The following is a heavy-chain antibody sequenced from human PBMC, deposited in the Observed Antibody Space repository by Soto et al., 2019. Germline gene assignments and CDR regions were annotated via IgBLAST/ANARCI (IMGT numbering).Heavy chain of an antibody. J-gene: IGHJ4*02. CDR1: ADSSSFSNDY. CDR2: SSYNGGT. Sequence: PSETLSLTCTFSADSSSFSNDYWGWIRQPPGKGLQWIGSSSYNGGTFYNPSLKGRAAMSVDASKKLCSLQVTAVTAADTAVYYCVRHRIEVVWRGFDSWGQGSPVTVSS. D-gene: IGHD1-1*01. CDR3: VRHRIEVVWRGFDS. V-gene: IGHV4-39*01.